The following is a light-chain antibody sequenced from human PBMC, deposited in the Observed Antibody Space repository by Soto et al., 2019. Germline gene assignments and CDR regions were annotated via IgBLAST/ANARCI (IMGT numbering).Light chain of an antibody. V-gene: IGKV1-5*03. J-gene: IGKJ2*01. CDR3: QQYSSYPYT. Sequence: DIPMTQSPSTLSASVGDRVTITYRASQSISSWLAWYQQKPGTAPKLLIYKASSLQSGVPSRFSGSGSGTEFTLTISSLQPDDFATYYCQQYSSYPYTFGQGTKLEIK. CDR2: KAS. CDR1: QSISSW.